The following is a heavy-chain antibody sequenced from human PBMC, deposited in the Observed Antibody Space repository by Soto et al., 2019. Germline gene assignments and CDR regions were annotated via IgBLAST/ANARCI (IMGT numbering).Heavy chain of an antibody. D-gene: IGHD6-13*01. CDR1: GGSISSYY. J-gene: IGHJ4*02. CDR3: ARGLLREQQLVTTFDY. Sequence: PSETLSLTCTVSGGSISSYYWSWIRQTPGKGLEWIGFIYYSGSTNYNPSLKSRVTISVDTSKNQFSLKLSSVTAADTAVYYCARGLLREQQLVTTFDYWGQGTLVTVSS. CDR2: IYYSGST. V-gene: IGHV4-59*12.